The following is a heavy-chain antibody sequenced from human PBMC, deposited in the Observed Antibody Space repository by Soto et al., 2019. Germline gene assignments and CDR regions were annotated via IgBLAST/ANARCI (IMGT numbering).Heavy chain of an antibody. J-gene: IGHJ5*02. CDR1: GFTFSTYG. V-gene: IGHV3-33*01. D-gene: IGHD4-17*01. CDR3: ARDPDYRDYVSRFDP. CDR2: IWYDGSNK. Sequence: QVQLVESGGGVVQPGRSLRLSCAASGFTFSTYGMHWVRQAPGKGLEWVAVIWYDGSNKYYADSVKGRFTISRDNSKNTLYLQMNSLRAEDTAVYYCARDPDYRDYVSRFDPWGQETLVTVSS.